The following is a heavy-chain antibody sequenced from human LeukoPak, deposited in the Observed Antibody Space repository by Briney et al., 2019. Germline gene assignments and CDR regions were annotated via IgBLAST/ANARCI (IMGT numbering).Heavy chain of an antibody. CDR3: ARDRPLYCSSTSCYPDYYYYYGMDV. J-gene: IGHJ6*02. CDR1: GYTFTSYG. Sequence: GASVKVSCKASGYTFTSYGISWVRQAPGQGLEWMGWISAYNGNTNYAQELQGRVTMTTDTSTSTAYMELRSLRSDDTAVYYCARDRPLYCSSTSCYPDYYYYYGMDVWGQGTTVTVSS. D-gene: IGHD2-2*01. V-gene: IGHV1-18*01. CDR2: ISAYNGNT.